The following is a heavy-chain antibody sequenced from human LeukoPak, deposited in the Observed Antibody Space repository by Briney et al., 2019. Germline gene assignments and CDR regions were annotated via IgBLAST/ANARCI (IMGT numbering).Heavy chain of an antibody. CDR1: GASINNNL. D-gene: IGHD3-22*01. Sequence: PSVTLSLTCTVSGASINNNLWTWIRHPPGQELEWIGYIYSSGSAKYKHSLKSRVIISGDTSKSLISLNLTSVTAADTAVYFCARHRYYYDTWGHGTLVTVSS. CDR2: IYSSGSA. J-gene: IGHJ4*01. CDR3: ARHRYYYDT. V-gene: IGHV4-59*08.